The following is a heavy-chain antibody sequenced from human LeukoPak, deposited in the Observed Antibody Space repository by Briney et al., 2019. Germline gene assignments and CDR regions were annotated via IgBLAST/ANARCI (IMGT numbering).Heavy chain of an antibody. V-gene: IGHV4-31*03. Sequence: SQTLSLTCTVSGGSISSGGYYWSWIRQHPGQGLEWIGYIYYSGSTYYNPSLKSRVTISVDTSKNQFSLKLSSVTAADTAVYYCARMVRGVITEYFQHWGQGTLVTVSS. D-gene: IGHD3-10*01. CDR2: IYYSGST. J-gene: IGHJ1*01. CDR3: ARMVRGVITEYFQH. CDR1: GGSISSGGYY.